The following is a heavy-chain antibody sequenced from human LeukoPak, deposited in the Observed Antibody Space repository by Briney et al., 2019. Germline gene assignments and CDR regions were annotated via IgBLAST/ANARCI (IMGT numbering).Heavy chain of an antibody. V-gene: IGHV3-21*01. Sequence: GGSLRLSCAASGFTFSTYTLAWVRQAPGKGLEWVSSINSRSTYIYCADSVKGRFTISRDNAKNSLYLQMDSLRAEDTAVYYCARDPGSSSHDFWGQGTLVTVSS. CDR2: INSRSTYI. CDR3: ARDPGSSSHDF. J-gene: IGHJ4*02. CDR1: GFTFSTYT.